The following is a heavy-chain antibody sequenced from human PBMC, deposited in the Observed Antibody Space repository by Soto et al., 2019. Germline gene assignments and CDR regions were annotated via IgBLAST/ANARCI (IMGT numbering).Heavy chain of an antibody. CDR3: ARIFGYGDNYSYGMDV. CDR1: GGSISSSNW. V-gene: IGHV4-4*02. J-gene: IGHJ6*02. Sequence: SETLSLTCAVSGGSISSSNWWRLVRQPPGKGLEWVGEIYHSGSTNYNPSLKSRVTISVDKSKNQFSLKLSSVTAAYSAMYYCARIFGYGDNYSYGMDVWGQGTTVTVSS. CDR2: IYHSGST. D-gene: IGHD3-3*01.